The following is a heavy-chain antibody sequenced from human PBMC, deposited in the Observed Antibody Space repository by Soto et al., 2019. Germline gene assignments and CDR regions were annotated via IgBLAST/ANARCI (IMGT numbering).Heavy chain of an antibody. V-gene: IGHV3-33*05. J-gene: IGHJ3*02. CDR1: GFTFRSYG. CDR3: ARGGGAFDM. D-gene: IGHD3-16*01. Sequence: SLRLSCAASGFTFRSYGMHWVRQAPGKGLEWVSIISYDGRNEYNADSVKGRFSISRDNSKNTLYLQMNSLRAEDTAVYYCARGGGAFDMCGQG. CDR2: ISYDGRNE.